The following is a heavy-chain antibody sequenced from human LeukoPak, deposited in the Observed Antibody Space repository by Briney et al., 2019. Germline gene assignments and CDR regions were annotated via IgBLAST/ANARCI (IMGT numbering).Heavy chain of an antibody. J-gene: IGHJ3*02. CDR3: AGALLRYFDWTLHAFDI. CDR1: GYTFTSYD. D-gene: IGHD3-9*01. V-gene: IGHV1-8*01. Sequence: ASVKVSCKASGYTFTSYDINWVRQATGQGLEWMGWMNPNSGNTGYAQKFQGRVTMTRNTSISTAYMELSSLRSEDTAVYYCAGALLRYFDWTLHAFDIWGQGTMVTVSS. CDR2: MNPNSGNT.